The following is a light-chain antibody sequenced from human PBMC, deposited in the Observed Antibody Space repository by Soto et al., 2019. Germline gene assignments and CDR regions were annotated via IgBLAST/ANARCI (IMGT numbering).Light chain of an antibody. CDR2: EVS. CDR3: QSYDISLHNDV. V-gene: IGLV2-14*01. CDR1: SSDVGGYNY. Sequence: QSVLTQPASVSGSPGQSITISCTGTSSDVGGYNYVSWYQQHPGKAPKLMIYEVSNRPSGVSNRFSGSKSGNTASLTISGLQADDEADYYCQSYDISLHNDVFGTGTKVTVL. J-gene: IGLJ1*01.